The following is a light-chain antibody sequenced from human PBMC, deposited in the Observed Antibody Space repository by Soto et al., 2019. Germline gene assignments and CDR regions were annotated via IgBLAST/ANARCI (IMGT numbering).Light chain of an antibody. J-gene: IGLJ2*01. Sequence: QSVLTQPPSVSEAPSQRVTISCSGSSSNIGNNAVNWYQQLPGKAPNLLIYYDHVLPSGVSDRFSGSRSGTSASLAISGLQSEDEADYYCSTWDDSLNGVVFGGGTKLTVL. CDR2: YDH. V-gene: IGLV1-36*01. CDR1: SSNIGNNA. CDR3: STWDDSLNGVV.